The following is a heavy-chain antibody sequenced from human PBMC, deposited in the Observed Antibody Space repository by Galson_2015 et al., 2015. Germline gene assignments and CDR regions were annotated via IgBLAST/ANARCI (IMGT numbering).Heavy chain of an antibody. V-gene: IGHV3-53*01. CDR1: GFTVSSNY. D-gene: IGHD4-17*01. Sequence: SLRLSCAASGFTVSSNYMSWVRQAPGKGLEWVSVIYSGGSTYYADSVKGRFTISRDNSKNTLYLQMNSLRAEDTAVYYCARTNDYGDSNWFDPWGQGTLVTVSS. J-gene: IGHJ5*02. CDR3: ARTNDYGDSNWFDP. CDR2: IYSGGST.